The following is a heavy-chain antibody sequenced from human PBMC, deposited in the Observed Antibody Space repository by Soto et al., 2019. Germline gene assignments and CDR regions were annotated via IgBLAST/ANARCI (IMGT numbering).Heavy chain of an antibody. D-gene: IGHD6-6*01. CDR1: GYIFTCYG. V-gene: IGHV1-18*01. J-gene: IGHJ4*02. Sequence: ASGKVSCKATGYIFTCYGITWVRQAPGQGLEWMGWVSGYNGDTNYTPNLQGRVTMTIDTSTSTAYMELRNLRSDDKAIYYCARAHANVYRDISSSLWGQGTLVTVSS. CDR2: VSGYNGDT. CDR3: ARAHANVYRDISSSL.